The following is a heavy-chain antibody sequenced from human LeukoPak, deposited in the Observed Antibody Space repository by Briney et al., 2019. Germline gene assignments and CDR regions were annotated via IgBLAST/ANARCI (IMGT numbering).Heavy chain of an antibody. J-gene: IGHJ4*02. CDR3: ARDRDTMVRGVHLYFDY. CDR2: INPSSGGT. CDR1: GYTFTGYY. Sequence: ASVKVSCKASGYTFTGYYMHWVRQAPGQGLEWMGWINPSSGGTNYAQKFQGRVTVTRDTSISTAYMELSRLRSDDTAVYYCARDRDTMVRGVHLYFDYWGQGTLVTVSS. V-gene: IGHV1-2*02. D-gene: IGHD3-10*01.